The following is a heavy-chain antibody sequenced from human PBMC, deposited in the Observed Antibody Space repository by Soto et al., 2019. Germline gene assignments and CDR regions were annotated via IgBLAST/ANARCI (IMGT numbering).Heavy chain of an antibody. CDR3: ARDGVRGMDV. D-gene: IGHD3-16*01. V-gene: IGHV1-8*01. J-gene: IGHJ6*02. CDR2: MNPNSANT. Sequence: QVQLVQTGAEVKKHGASVKVSCKASGYTFNSYDINWVRQATGQGLERMGWMNPNSANTGYAQKVQGRVTMTSNTSISTAYMEMSSLRSEDTAVYYCARDGVRGMDVWGQGTTVTVSS. CDR1: GYTFNSYD.